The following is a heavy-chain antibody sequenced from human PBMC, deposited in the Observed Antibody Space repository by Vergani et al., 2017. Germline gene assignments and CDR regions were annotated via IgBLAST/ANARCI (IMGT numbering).Heavy chain of an antibody. Sequence: QVQLQESGPGLVKPSETLSLTCTVSGDSVISTDYHWGWIRKPPGKGLEWIGSMDYSGSTSYNPSLESRISISFETPKNQFSLRLTSVTAADTAVYYCASKRGACRAAYCHSYDFWGPGTLVGVSS. J-gene: IGHJ4*02. D-gene: IGHD2-15*01. CDR3: ASKRGACRAAYCHSYDF. CDR1: GDSVISTDYH. V-gene: IGHV4-39*01. CDR2: MDYSGST.